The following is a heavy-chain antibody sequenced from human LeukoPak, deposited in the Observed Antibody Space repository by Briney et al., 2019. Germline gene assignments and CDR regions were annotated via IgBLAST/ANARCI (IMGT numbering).Heavy chain of an antibody. Sequence: PGGSLRLSCAASGFTFSSYGMHWVRQAPGKGLEWVAVISYDGSNKYYADSVKGRFTISRDNSKNTLYLQMNSLRAEDTAVYYCANDKHIGVRGGTRTNWFDPWGQGTLVTVSS. D-gene: IGHD3-10*01. CDR3: ANDKHIGVRGGTRTNWFDP. J-gene: IGHJ5*02. CDR1: GFTFSSYG. CDR2: ISYDGSNK. V-gene: IGHV3-30*18.